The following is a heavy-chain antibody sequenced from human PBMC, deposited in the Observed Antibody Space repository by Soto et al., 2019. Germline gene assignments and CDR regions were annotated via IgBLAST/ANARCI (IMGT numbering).Heavy chain of an antibody. CDR3: AKDPPHYDFWSGYQNAFDI. D-gene: IGHD3-3*01. Sequence: GGSLRLSCAASGFTFISYAMSWVRQAPGKGLEWVSAISGSGGSTYYADSVKGRFTISRDNSKNTLYLQMNSLRAEDTAVYYCAKDPPHYDFWSGYQNAFDIWGQGTMVT. CDR1: GFTFISYA. J-gene: IGHJ3*02. V-gene: IGHV3-23*01. CDR2: ISGSGGST.